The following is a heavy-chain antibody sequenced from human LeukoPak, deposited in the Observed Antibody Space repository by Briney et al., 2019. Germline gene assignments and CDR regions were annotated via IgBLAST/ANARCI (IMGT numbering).Heavy chain of an antibody. CDR2: IGATQTYI. J-gene: IGHJ4*02. V-gene: IGHV3-21*01. CDR1: GFTFATYT. CDR3: ARDLKVPGPADFDY. Sequence: PGGSLRLACTGAGFTFATYTFNWVRQAPGKGLEWVASIGATQTYIYYADSVKGRFTASRDNAEKSVYLQMNNLRAEDTGVYCARDLKVPGPADFDYWGQGTLVTVSS. D-gene: IGHD6-19*01.